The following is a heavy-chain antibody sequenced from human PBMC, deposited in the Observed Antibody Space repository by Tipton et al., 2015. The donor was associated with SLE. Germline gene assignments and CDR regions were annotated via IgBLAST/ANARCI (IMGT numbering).Heavy chain of an antibody. CDR2: ISYDGSNK. Sequence: SLRLSCAASGFTFSSYGMHWVCQAPGKGPEWVAVISYDGSNKYYADSVKGRFTISRDNSKNTPYLQMNSLRAEDTAVYYCAKGGWDYGCFLDYWGQGPLVSVSP. J-gene: IGHJ4*02. D-gene: IGHD4-17*01. CDR3: AKGGWDYGCFLDY. V-gene: IGHV3-30*18. CDR1: GFTFSSYG.